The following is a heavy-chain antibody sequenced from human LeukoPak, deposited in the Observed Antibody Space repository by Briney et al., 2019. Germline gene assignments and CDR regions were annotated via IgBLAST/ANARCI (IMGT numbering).Heavy chain of an antibody. Sequence: PGGSLRLSCAASGSTFSDYNMNWVRQAPGKGLEWISYISSGSVTIAYADSVKGRFTISRDNAKNSLYLQMNSLRAEDTAVYYCAREIRKNYFDYWGQGTLVTVSS. D-gene: IGHD2/OR15-2a*01. J-gene: IGHJ4*02. CDR1: GSTFSDYN. CDR3: AREIRKNYFDY. V-gene: IGHV3-48*01. CDR2: ISSGSVTI.